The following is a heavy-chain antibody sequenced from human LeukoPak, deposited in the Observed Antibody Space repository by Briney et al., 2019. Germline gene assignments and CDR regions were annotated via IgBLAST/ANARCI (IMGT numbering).Heavy chain of an antibody. CDR1: GGSISTTDYY. J-gene: IGHJ3*01. CDR2: IYYTGTT. V-gene: IGHV4-39*01. Sequence: PSETLSLTCSVSGGSISTTDYYSGWIRPPPGKRLEWIASIYYTGTTSYNPSLKSRLTISVDTSSNQFSLRLRSVTAADTSVYFCARHLYFYDVSGHFFDLWGQGTVVTVSS. D-gene: IGHD3-22*01. CDR3: ARHLYFYDVSGHFFDL.